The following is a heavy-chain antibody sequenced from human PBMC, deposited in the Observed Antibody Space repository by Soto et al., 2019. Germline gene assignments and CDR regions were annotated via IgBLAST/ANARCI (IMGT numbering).Heavy chain of an antibody. Sequence: ASVKVSCKASGYTFTSYAMHWVRQAPGQRLEWMGWINAGNGNTKYSQKFQGRVTITRDTSASTAYMELSSLRSEDTAVYYCARDAELLLVSGAIVNWFDPWGQGTLVTVSS. D-gene: IGHD1-26*01. CDR2: INAGNGNT. CDR3: ARDAELLLVSGAIVNWFDP. V-gene: IGHV1-3*01. J-gene: IGHJ5*02. CDR1: GYTFTSYA.